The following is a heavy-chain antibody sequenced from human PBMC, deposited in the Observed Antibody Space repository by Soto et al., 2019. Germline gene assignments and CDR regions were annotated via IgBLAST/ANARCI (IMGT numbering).Heavy chain of an antibody. Sequence: EVQLLESGGGLVQPGGSLRLSCAASGFTFSSYAMSWVRQAPGKGLEWVSAISGSGGSTYDADSVKGRFTISRDNSKNTLYLQMNSLRAEDTAVYYCARGIAAGDDTPVGFFDYWGQGTLVTVSS. CDR1: GFTFSSYA. D-gene: IGHD6-13*01. V-gene: IGHV3-23*01. CDR2: ISGSGGST. CDR3: ARGIAAGDDTPVGFFDY. J-gene: IGHJ4*02.